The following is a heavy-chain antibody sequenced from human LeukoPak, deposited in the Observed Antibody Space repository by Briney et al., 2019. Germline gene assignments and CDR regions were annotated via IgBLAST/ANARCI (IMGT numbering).Heavy chain of an antibody. J-gene: IGHJ4*02. CDR1: GGSLSPYY. D-gene: IGHD3-22*01. CDR3: ATLGGLYYESHGYPDFDH. Sequence: SETLSLTCSVSGGSLSPYYWSWIRQPPGGGLEWLGEMKQSGSTNYSPSLKSRVTISVEKFKNQFSLEVTSVTAADTAIYYCATLGGLYYESHGYPDFDHWGQGTLVTVSS. V-gene: IGHV4-34*01. CDR2: MKQSGST.